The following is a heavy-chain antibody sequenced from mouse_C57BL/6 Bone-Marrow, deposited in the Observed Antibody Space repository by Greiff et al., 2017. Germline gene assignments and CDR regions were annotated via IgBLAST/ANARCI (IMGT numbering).Heavy chain of an antibody. V-gene: IGHV1-64*01. CDR1: GYTFTSYW. D-gene: IGHD1-1*01. Sequence: QVQLKESGAELVKPGASVKLSCKASGYTFTSYWMHWVKQRPGQGLEWIGMIHPNSGSTNYNEKFKSKATLTVDKSSSTAYMQLSSLTSEDSAVYYCARWSGNYGSSQFLFDYWGQGTTLTVSS. CDR2: IHPNSGST. J-gene: IGHJ2*01. CDR3: ARWSGNYGSSQFLFDY.